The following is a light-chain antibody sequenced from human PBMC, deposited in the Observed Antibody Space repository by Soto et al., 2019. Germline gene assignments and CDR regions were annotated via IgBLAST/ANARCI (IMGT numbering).Light chain of an antibody. Sequence: QSALTQPASVSGSPGQSITISCTGTSSDIGAYDFVSWYQQHPAKAPRLIISEVTNRPSGVSNRFSGSKSGNTASLTISRLQFEDEADYFCSSFTSRDTLVFGGGTKLTVL. V-gene: IGLV2-14*01. CDR2: EVT. J-gene: IGLJ3*02. CDR3: SSFTSRDTLV. CDR1: SSDIGAYDF.